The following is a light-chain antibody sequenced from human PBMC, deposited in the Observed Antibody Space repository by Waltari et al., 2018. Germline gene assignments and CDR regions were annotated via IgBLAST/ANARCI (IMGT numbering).Light chain of an antibody. V-gene: IGKV1-12*01. Sequence: IQMTQSPSSVSASVGDRVTVTCRASQGINSWLAWYQQKPGRAPKLLIYGASSLQSGVPSRFSGSGSGTDFTLKISRVEAEDVGVYYCMQGSHWPYTFGQGTKLEIK. CDR3: MQGSHWPYT. CDR2: GAS. CDR1: QGINSW. J-gene: IGKJ2*01.